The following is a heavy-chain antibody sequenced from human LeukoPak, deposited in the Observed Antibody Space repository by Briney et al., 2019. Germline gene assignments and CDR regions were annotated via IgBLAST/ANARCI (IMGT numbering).Heavy chain of an antibody. V-gene: IGHV1-18*01. D-gene: IGHD2-2*01. CDR3: ARDEYQLLYRWFDP. CDR1: GYTSTSYG. J-gene: IGHJ5*02. CDR2: ISAYNGNT. Sequence: GASVKVSCKASGYTSTSYGISWVRQAPGQGLEWMGWISAYNGNTNYAQKLQGRVTMTTDTSTSTAYMELRSLRSDDTAVYYCARDEYQLLYRWFDPWGQGTLVTVSS.